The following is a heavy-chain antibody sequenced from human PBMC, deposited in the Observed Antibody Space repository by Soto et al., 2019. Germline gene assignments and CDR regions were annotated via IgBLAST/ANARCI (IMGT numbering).Heavy chain of an antibody. J-gene: IGHJ4*02. CDR3: VRETGAFED. D-gene: IGHD3-10*01. V-gene: IGHV1-46*01. Sequence: QVPLVQSGIEVKKPGASLHLSCKASGYTFSDYQMHWVRQATGQGLEWMGVIKPNDGTTFYAQRFQGRVTMTRDTSTSTVYMDLSRLTFEDTAIYYCVRETGAFEDWGQGTLVTVSS. CDR2: IKPNDGTT. CDR1: GYTFSDYQ.